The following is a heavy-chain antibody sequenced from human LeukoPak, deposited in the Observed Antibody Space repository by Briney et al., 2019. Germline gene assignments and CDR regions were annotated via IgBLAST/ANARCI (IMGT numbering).Heavy chain of an antibody. CDR2: ISSSSSYI. D-gene: IGHD4-17*01. Sequence: GGSLRLSCAASGFTFSSYSMNWVRQAPGKGLGWVSSISSSSSYIYYADSVKGRFTISRDNAKNSLYLQMNSLRAEDTAVYHCARDSPTARLGYWGQGTLVTVSS. CDR1: GFTFSSYS. J-gene: IGHJ4*02. CDR3: ARDSPTARLGY. V-gene: IGHV3-21*01.